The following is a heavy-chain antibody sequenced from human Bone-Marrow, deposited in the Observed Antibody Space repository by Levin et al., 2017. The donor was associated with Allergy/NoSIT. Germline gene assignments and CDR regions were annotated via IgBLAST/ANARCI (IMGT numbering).Heavy chain of an antibody. CDR1: GVSVNSASYY. V-gene: IGHV4-61*01. CDR3: ARDYTYGSGLDY. D-gene: IGHD3-10*01. CDR2: VHRSGST. J-gene: IGHJ4*02. Sequence: SQTLSLTCLVSGVSVNSASYYWSWIRQPPGKGLEWIGYVHRSGSTNYNASLKSRVTISLDTSKNQFSLRLISLTAADTAIYYCARDYTYGSGLDYWGQGTLVTVSS.